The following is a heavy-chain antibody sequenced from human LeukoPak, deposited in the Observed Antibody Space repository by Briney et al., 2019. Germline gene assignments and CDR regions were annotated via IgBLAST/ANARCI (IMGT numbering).Heavy chain of an antibody. Sequence: PSETLSLICSVSGNSVINDNSIWSWIRQHPEKGLEWIGHFHPGGTTYYNPSLRSRLTISIDTSNNHFSLEMTSMTAADTAVYYCTKGADDYKTGYWGQGTLVTVSS. J-gene: IGHJ1*01. D-gene: IGHD5-24*01. CDR3: TKGADDYKTGY. CDR1: GNSVINDNSI. V-gene: IGHV4-31*02. CDR2: FHPGGTT.